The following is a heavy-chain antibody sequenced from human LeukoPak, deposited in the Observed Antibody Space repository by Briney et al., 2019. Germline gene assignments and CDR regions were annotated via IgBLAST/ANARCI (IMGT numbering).Heavy chain of an antibody. CDR3: ATVASGWYPDY. CDR1: GGSISSSYY. J-gene: IGHJ4*02. V-gene: IGHV4-39*07. Sequence: PSETLSLTCTVSGGSISSSYYWGWIRQPPGKGLEWIGSIFYSGSTYYSPSLRSRVTISLDTSRNQFSLKLNSVTAADTAVYYCATVASGWYPDYWGQGALVTVAS. D-gene: IGHD6-19*01. CDR2: IFYSGST.